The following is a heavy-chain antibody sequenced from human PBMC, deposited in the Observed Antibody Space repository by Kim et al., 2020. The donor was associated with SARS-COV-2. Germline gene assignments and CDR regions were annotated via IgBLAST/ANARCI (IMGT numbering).Heavy chain of an antibody. CDR2: ST. Sequence: STFYADTVKGRFTISRDNSKNTLYLQMNTLRAEDTAIYYCAKGRIREGGPWGQGTLVTVSS. CDR3: AKGRIREGGP. D-gene: IGHD2-15*01. J-gene: IGHJ5*02. V-gene: IGHV3-23*01.